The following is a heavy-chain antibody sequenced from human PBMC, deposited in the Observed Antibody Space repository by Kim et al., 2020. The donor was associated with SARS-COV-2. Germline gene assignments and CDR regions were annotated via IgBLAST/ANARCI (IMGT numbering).Heavy chain of an antibody. CDR3: AKDLGYCSSTSCYYYYY. CDR1: GFTFSSYG. CDR2: ISYDGSNK. J-gene: IGHJ6*01. D-gene: IGHD2-2*01. V-gene: IGHV3-30*18. Sequence: GGSLRLSCAASGFTFSSYGMHWVRQAPGKGLEWVAVISYDGSNKYYADSVKGRFTISRDNSKNTLYLQMNSLRAEDTAVYYCAKDLGYCSSTSCYYYYY.